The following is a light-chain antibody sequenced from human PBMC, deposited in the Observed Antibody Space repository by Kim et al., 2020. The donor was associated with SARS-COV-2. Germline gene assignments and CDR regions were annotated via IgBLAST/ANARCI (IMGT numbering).Light chain of an antibody. CDR2: EVN. J-gene: IGLJ1*01. V-gene: IGLV2-8*01. CDR1: SSDVGGYNY. CDR3: SSFAGSTYV. Sequence: QSVLTQPPSASGSPGQSVTISCTGTSSDVGGYNYVSWYQQHPGKAPKLMIYEVNKRPSGVPDRFSASKSGNTASLTVSGLQAEDEADYYCSSFAGSTYVFGTGTKVTVL.